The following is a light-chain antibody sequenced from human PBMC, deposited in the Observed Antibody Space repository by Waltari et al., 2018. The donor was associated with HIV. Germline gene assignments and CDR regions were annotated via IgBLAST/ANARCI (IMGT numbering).Light chain of an antibody. CDR2: DVA. V-gene: IGLV2-11*01. CDR1: GDDIGAYNS. Sequence: QSALTQPRSVSGSPGQLVTISCTGSGDDIGAYNSVSWYQHHPGKAPKLMIYDVAQRPSGVPDRFSGFRSGNTASLTISALQPEDEADYYCFSYAGSFTWVFGGGTRLTVL. J-gene: IGLJ3*02. CDR3: FSYAGSFTWV.